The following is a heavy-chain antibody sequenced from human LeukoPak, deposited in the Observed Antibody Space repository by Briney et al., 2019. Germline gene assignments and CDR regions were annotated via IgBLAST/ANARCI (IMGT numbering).Heavy chain of an antibody. Sequence: SETLSLTCTVSGGSVSSSSFYWGWLRQPPGKGLEWIGTTSYSGSTNYNPSPKSRVTISVDTSKNQFSLKLSSVTAADTAVYYCASLYSGSYDTGSFDYFNYWGQGTLATVSS. J-gene: IGHJ4*02. CDR1: GGSVSSSSFY. V-gene: IGHV4-39*07. CDR2: TSYSGST. D-gene: IGHD1-26*01. CDR3: ASLYSGSYDTGSFDYFNY.